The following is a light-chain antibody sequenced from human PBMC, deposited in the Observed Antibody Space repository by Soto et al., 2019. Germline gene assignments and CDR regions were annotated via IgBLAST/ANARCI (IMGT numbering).Light chain of an antibody. CDR1: QTINNY. Sequence: DIQMTQSPSSLSASVGDRVTITCRSSQTINNYLNWYLQRPGKAPVLLLYSTSNLQSGAPSRFSGRGSGTDFNLTISNLQPEDFATYYCQQFYGAPQTFGQGTKVDIK. V-gene: IGKV1-39*01. J-gene: IGKJ1*01. CDR2: STS. CDR3: QQFYGAPQT.